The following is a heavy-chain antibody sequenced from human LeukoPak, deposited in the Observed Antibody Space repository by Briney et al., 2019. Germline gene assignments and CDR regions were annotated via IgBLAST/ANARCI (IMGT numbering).Heavy chain of an antibody. CDR2: INGDGSSS. J-gene: IGHJ4*02. CDR3: ATGSGTYYDS. D-gene: IGHD3-10*01. CDR1: TFTFSTYW. V-gene: IGHV3-74*01. Sequence: GGSLRLSCEAPTFTFSTYWMHWVRQVPGKGLVWVSYINGDGSSSNYADSVKGRLTISRDNAKNTLYLQMNSLRAEDTAVYYCATGSGTYYDSWGQGTLVTVSS.